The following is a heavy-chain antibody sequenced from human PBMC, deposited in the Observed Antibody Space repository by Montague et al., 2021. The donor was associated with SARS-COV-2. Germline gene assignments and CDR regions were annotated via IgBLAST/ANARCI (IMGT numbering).Heavy chain of an antibody. CDR1: GGSFSSGDSY. V-gene: IGHV4-39*01. D-gene: IGHD6-13*01. Sequence: SETLSLTCSVPGGSFSSGDSYWGWLRQAPGKGLEWIGDLHYAGXAXYXXXXRSRVTISADTSKNQFSLKLNSVTAADTAVYYCVATYNGNWYYFDYWGQGTLVTVS. J-gene: IGHJ4*02. CDR3: VATYNGNWYYFDY. CDR2: LHYAGXA.